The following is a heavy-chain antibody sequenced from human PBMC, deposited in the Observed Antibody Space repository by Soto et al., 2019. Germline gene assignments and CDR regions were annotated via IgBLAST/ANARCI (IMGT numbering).Heavy chain of an antibody. CDR1: VGSISSGDYY. V-gene: IGHV4-30-4*01. J-gene: IGHJ5*02. CDR3: ARVVARPKDIVVVPAAISRWFDP. D-gene: IGHD2-2*02. CDR2: IYSSWST. Sequence: SETLSLTCTVSVGSISSGDYYFSWIRQPPGKGLEWIGYIYSSWSTYYNPSLKSRVTISLDTSKNQFSLKLSSVTAADTAVYYCARVVARPKDIVVVPAAISRWFDPWGQGTMVTVSS.